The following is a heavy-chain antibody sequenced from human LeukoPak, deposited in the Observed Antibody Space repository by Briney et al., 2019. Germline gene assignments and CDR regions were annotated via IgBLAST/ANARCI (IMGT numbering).Heavy chain of an antibody. CDR1: GGSFSGYY. CDR2: INHSGST. V-gene: IGHV4-34*01. J-gene: IGHJ6*02. Sequence: SETLSLTCAVYGGSFSGYYWSWIRQPPGKGLEWIGEINHSGSTNYNPSLKSRVTISVDTSKNQFSLKLSSVTAADTAVYYCARHIGSYYYGMDVWGQGTTVTVSS. CDR3: ARHIGSYYYGMDV. D-gene: IGHD5-12*01.